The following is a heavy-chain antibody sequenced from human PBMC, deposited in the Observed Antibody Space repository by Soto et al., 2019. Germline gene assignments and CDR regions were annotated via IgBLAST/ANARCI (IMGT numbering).Heavy chain of an antibody. CDR2: ISVRGTT. D-gene: IGHD6-19*01. J-gene: IGHJ4*02. V-gene: IGHV3-23*01. CDR3: AKALSGWPY. Sequence: GGSLRLSCAATGFTFSTYFMTWFRQAPGKGLEWVAGISVRGTTYYADSVKGRFTISRDNSKNTLYLQMNSLRAEDTAVYYCAKALSGWPYWGQGTLVTVSS. CDR1: GFTFSTYF.